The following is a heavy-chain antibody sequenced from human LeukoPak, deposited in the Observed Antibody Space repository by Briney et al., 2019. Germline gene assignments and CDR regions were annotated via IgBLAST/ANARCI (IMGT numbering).Heavy chain of an antibody. V-gene: IGHV1-3*01. CDR3: ARHRPRHGDTADY. D-gene: IGHD5-18*01. Sequence: ASVTVSCKASGYIFISYAMHWVRQAPGQRLEWMGWINAGNGNTKYSQKFQGRVTITRDTSASTVYMELSSLRSEDTAVYYCARHRPRHGDTADYWGQGTLVTVSS. CDR1: GYIFISYA. CDR2: INAGNGNT. J-gene: IGHJ4*02.